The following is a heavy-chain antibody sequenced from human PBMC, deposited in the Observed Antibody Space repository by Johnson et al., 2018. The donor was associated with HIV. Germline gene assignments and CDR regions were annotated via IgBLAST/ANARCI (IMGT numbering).Heavy chain of an antibody. CDR2: ISYDGSNK. Sequence: QVQLVESGGGVVQPGRSLRLSCAASGFTFSSYAMHWVRQAPGKGLEWVAVISYDGSNKYYADSVKGRFTISRDNSKNTLYLQMNSLRAEDTAVYYCAKDQYCGGDCYPDAFDIWGQGTMVTVSA. CDR1: GFTFSSYA. V-gene: IGHV3-30-3*01. J-gene: IGHJ3*02. CDR3: AKDQYCGGDCYPDAFDI. D-gene: IGHD2-21*02.